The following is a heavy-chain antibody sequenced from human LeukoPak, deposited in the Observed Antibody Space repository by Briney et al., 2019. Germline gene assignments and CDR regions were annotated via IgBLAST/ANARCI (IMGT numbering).Heavy chain of an antibody. CDR3: ARDVLGIAVTEDGGDY. CDR1: GYTFTGYY. V-gene: IGHV1-2*02. J-gene: IGHJ4*02. D-gene: IGHD6-19*01. CDR2: INPNSGGT. Sequence: GASVKVSCKASGYTFTGYYMHWGRQAPGQGLEWMGWINPNSGGTNYAQKFQGRVTMTRDTSISTAYMELSRLRSDDTAVYYCARDVLGIAVTEDGGDYWGQGTLVTVSS.